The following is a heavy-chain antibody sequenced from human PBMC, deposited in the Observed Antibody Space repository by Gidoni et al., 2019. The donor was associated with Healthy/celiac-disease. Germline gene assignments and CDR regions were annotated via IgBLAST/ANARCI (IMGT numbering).Heavy chain of an antibody. D-gene: IGHD3-3*01. CDR3: AREGYDFWKEDYYYYYGMDV. J-gene: IGHJ6*02. V-gene: IGHV4-4*07. CDR1: GGSISSYY. Sequence: QVQLQESGPGLVKPSETLSLTCTVSGGSISSYYWSWIRQPAGKGLEWIGRIYTSGSTNYNPSLKSRVTMSVDTSKNQFSLKLSSVTAADTAVYYCAREGYDFWKEDYYYYYGMDVWGQGTTVTVSS. CDR2: IYTSGST.